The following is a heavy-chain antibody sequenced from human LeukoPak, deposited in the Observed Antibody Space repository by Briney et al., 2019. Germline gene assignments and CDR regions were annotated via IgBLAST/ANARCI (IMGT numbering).Heavy chain of an antibody. CDR1: GGSISSGTYY. CDR2: VNHSGST. Sequence: PSQTLSLTCTVSGGSISSGTYYWSWIRQPPGKGLEWIGEVNHSGSTNYNPSLKSRVTISVDTSKNQFSLKLSSVTAADTAVYYCATIVGASLEDFDYWGQGTLVTVSS. V-gene: IGHV4-39*07. CDR3: ATIVGASLEDFDY. D-gene: IGHD1-26*01. J-gene: IGHJ4*02.